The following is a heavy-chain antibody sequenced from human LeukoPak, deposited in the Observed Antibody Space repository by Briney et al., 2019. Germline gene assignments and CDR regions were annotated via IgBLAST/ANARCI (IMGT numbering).Heavy chain of an antibody. CDR1: GYTFTSYG. V-gene: IGHV1-18*01. CDR3: ARDIATIQHQD. J-gene: IGHJ4*02. Sequence: ASVKVSCKASGYTFTSYGISWVRQAPGQGLEWMGWISAQTGNTNHVQKLQGRVTMTTDTSTSTVYMELRSLRSDDTAVYYCARDIATIQHQDWGQGTLVTVSS. D-gene: IGHD5-18*01. CDR2: ISAQTGNT.